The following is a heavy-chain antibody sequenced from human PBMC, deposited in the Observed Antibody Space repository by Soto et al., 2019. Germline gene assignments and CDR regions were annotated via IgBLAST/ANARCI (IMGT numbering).Heavy chain of an antibody. CDR2: IYYSGST. CDR3: ARDRSGYINWFDP. V-gene: IGHV4-59*01. J-gene: IGHJ5*02. D-gene: IGHD3-3*01. Sequence: QVQLQESGAGLVKPSETLSLTCTVSGGSISSYYWSWIRQTPGKGLAWVGYIYYSGSTNYNPSLDSRVTISVNPSKSQFSLKLSSVTAADTAVYYCARDRSGYINWFDPWGQGTLVTVSS. CDR1: GGSISSYY.